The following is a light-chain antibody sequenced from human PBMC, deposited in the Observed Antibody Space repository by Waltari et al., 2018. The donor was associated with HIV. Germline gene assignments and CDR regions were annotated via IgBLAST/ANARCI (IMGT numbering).Light chain of an antibody. CDR2: DVN. V-gene: IGLV2-14*03. J-gene: IGLJ3*02. Sequence: QSALPQPAPVSGSPGQSITISCTGTSSHVGAYNYVSWYQQHPGKAPKLMISDVNKRPSGISNRFSGSKSGNTASLTISGLQPEDEADYYCSSYTTGSTFEVFGGGTKLTVL. CDR3: SSYTTGSTFEV. CDR1: SSHVGAYNY.